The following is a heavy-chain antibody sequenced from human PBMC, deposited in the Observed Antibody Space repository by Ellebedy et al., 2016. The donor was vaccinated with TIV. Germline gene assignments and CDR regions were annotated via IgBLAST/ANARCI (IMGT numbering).Heavy chain of an antibody. V-gene: IGHV3-74*01. Sequence: GESLKISCAASGFTFSSYWMHWVRQAPGKGLVWVSGISGDGSDIRYVDSVKGRFTISRDNAKSTLYLQMNSLRTEDTAVYYCARGHDSWGQGTLVTISS. CDR2: ISGDGSDI. CDR3: ARGHDS. J-gene: IGHJ5*01. CDR1: GFTFSSYW.